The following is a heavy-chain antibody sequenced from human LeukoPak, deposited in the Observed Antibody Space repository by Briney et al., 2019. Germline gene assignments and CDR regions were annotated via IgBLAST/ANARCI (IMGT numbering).Heavy chain of an antibody. Sequence: GGSLRLSCAASGFPFSNFTMSWVRQAPGRGLEWVANIKQDGSEKYYVDSVKGRFTISRDNAKNSLYLQMNSLRAEDTAVYYCAREFDYYDSSGPKYYFDYWGQGTLVTVSS. CDR3: AREFDYYDSSGPKYYFDY. J-gene: IGHJ4*02. V-gene: IGHV3-7*01. CDR2: IKQDGSEK. CDR1: GFPFSNFT. D-gene: IGHD3-22*01.